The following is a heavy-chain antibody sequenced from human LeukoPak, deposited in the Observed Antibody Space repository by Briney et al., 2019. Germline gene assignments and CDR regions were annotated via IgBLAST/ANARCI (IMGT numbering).Heavy chain of an antibody. V-gene: IGHV3-11*04. CDR1: GFTFSDYN. Sequence: GSLRLSCAASGFTFSDYNMRWIRQAPGKGLEWVSSISRSGSTKYYADSVKGRFTISRDNAKNSLFLQMNSLRAEDTAVYYCAKDPFPAAMRLSWFDPWGQGTLVTVSS. CDR2: ISRSGSTK. CDR3: AKDPFPAAMRLSWFDP. J-gene: IGHJ5*02. D-gene: IGHD2-2*01.